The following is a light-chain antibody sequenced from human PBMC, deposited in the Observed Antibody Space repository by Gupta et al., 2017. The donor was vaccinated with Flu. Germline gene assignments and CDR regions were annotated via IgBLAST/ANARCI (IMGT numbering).Light chain of an antibody. Sequence: QSALPQPASVSGSPVQSITIPCTGTSSDLNDYNSVSWYQRHPGKAPKLIIFEVYNRSSGVSNRVSGSKSGNTASLTISGLQAEDEATYYCISYTSRTSFVFGTGTEVSVL. CDR2: EVY. J-gene: IGLJ1*01. V-gene: IGLV2-14*01. CDR3: ISYTSRTSFV. CDR1: SSDLNDYNS.